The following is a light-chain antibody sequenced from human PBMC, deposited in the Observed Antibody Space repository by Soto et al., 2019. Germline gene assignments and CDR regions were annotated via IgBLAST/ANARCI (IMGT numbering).Light chain of an antibody. CDR1: SSDVGGYNY. J-gene: IGLJ2*01. CDR3: TSYAGSNNPVV. V-gene: IGLV2-8*01. Sequence: QSALTQPPSASGSPGQSVTISCTGTSSDVGGYNYVSWYQQHPGKAPKLMIYEVSKRPSGVPDRFSGSKSGNTASLTVSGLQAEDEADYYCTSYAGSNNPVVDGGGTKLTVL. CDR2: EVS.